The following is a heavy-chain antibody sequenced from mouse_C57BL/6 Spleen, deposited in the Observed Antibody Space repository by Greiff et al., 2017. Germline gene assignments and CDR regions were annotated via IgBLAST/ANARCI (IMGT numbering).Heavy chain of an antibody. Sequence: EVKLQESGPGLVKPSQSLSLTCSVTGYSITSGYYWNWIRQFPGNKLEWMGYIRYDGSNNYNPSLKNRISITRDTSKNQFFLKLNSVTTEDTATYYCASLYGSSFYWYFDVWGTGTTVTVSS. CDR3: ASLYGSSFYWYFDV. CDR1: GYSITSGYY. D-gene: IGHD1-1*01. CDR2: IRYDGSN. J-gene: IGHJ1*03. V-gene: IGHV3-6*01.